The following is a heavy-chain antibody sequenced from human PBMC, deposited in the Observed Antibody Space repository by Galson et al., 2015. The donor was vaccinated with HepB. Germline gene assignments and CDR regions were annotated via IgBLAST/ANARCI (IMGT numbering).Heavy chain of an antibody. V-gene: IGHV3-30*18. Sequence: SLRLSCAASGFTFSSYGMHWVRQAPGKGLEWVAVISYDGSNKYYADSVKGRFTISRDNSKNTLYLQMNSLRAEDTAVYYCAKVEPRSLVLGGMDVWGQGTTVTVSS. D-gene: IGHD6-13*01. CDR3: AKVEPRSLVLGGMDV. CDR2: ISYDGSNK. J-gene: IGHJ6*02. CDR1: GFTFSSYG.